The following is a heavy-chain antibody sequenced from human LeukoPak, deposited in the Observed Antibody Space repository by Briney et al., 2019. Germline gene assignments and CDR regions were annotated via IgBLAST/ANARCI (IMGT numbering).Heavy chain of an antibody. J-gene: IGHJ4*02. CDR1: GFTFSSYG. Sequence: GGSLRLSCAASGFTFSSYGMSWVRQAPGKGLEWVSAISGSGGSTYYADSVKGRFTISRDNSKNTLYLQMNSLRAEDTAVYYCAAGPIRAAYYFDYWGQGTLVTVSS. CDR2: ISGSGGST. V-gene: IGHV3-23*01. D-gene: IGHD3-10*01. CDR3: AAGPIRAAYYFDY.